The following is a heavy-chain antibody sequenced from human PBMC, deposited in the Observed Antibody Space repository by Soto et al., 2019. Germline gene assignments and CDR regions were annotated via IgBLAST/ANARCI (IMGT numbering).Heavy chain of an antibody. V-gene: IGHV3-23*01. CDR2: ISGSGGST. Sequence: PGGSLRLSCAASGFTFSSYAMSWVRQAPGKGLEWVSAISGSGGSTYYADSVKGRFTISRDNSKNTLYLQMNSLRAEDTAVYYCAKDLTVTYYYDSSGPGDAFDIWGQGTMVTVSS. CDR3: AKDLTVTYYYDSSGPGDAFDI. CDR1: GFTFSSYA. D-gene: IGHD3-22*01. J-gene: IGHJ3*02.